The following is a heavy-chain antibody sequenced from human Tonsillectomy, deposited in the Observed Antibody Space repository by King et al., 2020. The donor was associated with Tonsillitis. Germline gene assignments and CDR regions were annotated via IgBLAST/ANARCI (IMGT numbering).Heavy chain of an antibody. CDR2: VNWNGGST. CDR1: GFIFDDYG. CDR3: ARSHSGTHYFSYHYYMDV. J-gene: IGHJ6*03. Sequence: EVQLVESGGGVVRPGGSLRLSCAASGFIFDDYGMSWVRQAPGKGLEWVSGVNWNGGSTGYADSVKGRFTISRDNAKNSLYLQMNRLRAEDTALYYCARSHSGTHYFSYHYYMDVWGKGTTVTVSS. V-gene: IGHV3-20*04. D-gene: IGHD1-26*01.